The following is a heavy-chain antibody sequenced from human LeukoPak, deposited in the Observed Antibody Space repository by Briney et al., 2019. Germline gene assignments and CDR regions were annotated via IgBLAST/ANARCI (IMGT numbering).Heavy chain of an antibody. Sequence: PGGSLRLSCAASGFTFDDYAMHWVRQAPGKGLEWVSSISWNSGSIGYADSVKGRFTISRDNSKNTLYLQMNSLRAEDTAVYYCAKAGYSSSWYLGYFDYWGQGTLVTVSS. CDR3: AKAGYSSSWYLGYFDY. CDR2: ISWNSGSI. J-gene: IGHJ4*02. CDR1: GFTFDDYA. V-gene: IGHV3-9*01. D-gene: IGHD6-13*01.